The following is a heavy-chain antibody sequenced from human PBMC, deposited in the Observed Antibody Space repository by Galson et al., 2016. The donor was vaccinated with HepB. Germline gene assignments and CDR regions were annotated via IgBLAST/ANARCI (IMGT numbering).Heavy chain of an antibody. V-gene: IGHV1-24*01. D-gene: IGHD3-16*01. CDR2: FDPEDGET. CDR1: GYTLTELS. J-gene: IGHJ3*02. Sequence: SVKVSCKVSGYTLTELSIHWVRQAPGKGLEWMGGFDPEDGETISAQKFQGRVTMTEDTPTDTAYMELSSLKSEDTAVYYCATSSAKGTKGWGRARELDAFDIWGQGTMVTVSS. CDR3: ATSSAKGTKGWGRARELDAFDI.